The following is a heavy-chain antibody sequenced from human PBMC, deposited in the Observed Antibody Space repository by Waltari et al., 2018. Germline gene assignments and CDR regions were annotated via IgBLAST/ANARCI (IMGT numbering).Heavy chain of an antibody. CDR3: ARATVTTSSAFDI. D-gene: IGHD4-17*01. CDR2: IYHSGST. Sequence: QVQLQESGPGLVKPSETLSLTCAVSGYSISSGYYWGWLRQPPGKGLEWIGSIYHSGSTYYNPSLKSRVTISVDTSKNQFSLKLSSVTAADTAVYYCARATVTTSSAFDIWGQGTMVTVSS. CDR1: GYSISSGYY. J-gene: IGHJ3*02. V-gene: IGHV4-38-2*01.